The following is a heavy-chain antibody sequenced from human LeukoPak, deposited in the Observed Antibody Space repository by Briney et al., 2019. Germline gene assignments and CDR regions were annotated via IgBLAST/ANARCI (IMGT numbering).Heavy chain of an antibody. CDR1: GLTLSNHG. CDR2: ISYDEGKE. J-gene: IGHJ6*01. D-gene: IGHD1-7*01. V-gene: IGHV3-30*03. Sequence: PGGSLRLSCAASGLTLSNHGLHWLRQAPGKALEWVAVISYDEGKEYYADSVKGRFTISRDNSKNTMFLQMNSLRAEDTAVYYCARDLETITGTIGYYYGLDVWGQGTTVTVSS. CDR3: ARDLETITGTIGYYYGLDV.